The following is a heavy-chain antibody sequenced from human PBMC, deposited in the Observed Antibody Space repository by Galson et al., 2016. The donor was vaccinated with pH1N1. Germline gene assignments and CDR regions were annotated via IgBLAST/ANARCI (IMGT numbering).Heavy chain of an antibody. Sequence: SLRLSCAASGFTFSSYWMSWVRQAPGKGLVWVSHINSDGSRTDYADSVKGRFTISRDNAKNTLYLQMNSLRVEDTAVYYCVRALGGDQGRWGQGTLVTVSS. V-gene: IGHV3-74*01. CDR2: INSDGSRT. D-gene: IGHD2-21*01. CDR3: VRALGGDQGR. CDR1: GFTFSSYW. J-gene: IGHJ4*02.